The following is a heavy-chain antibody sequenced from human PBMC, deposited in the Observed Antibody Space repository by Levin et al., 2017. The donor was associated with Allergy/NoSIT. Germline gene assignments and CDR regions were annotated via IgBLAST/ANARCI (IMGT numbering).Heavy chain of an antibody. CDR1: GYTLTELS. V-gene: IGHV1-24*01. CDR2: FDPEDGET. J-gene: IGHJ6*02. D-gene: IGHD3-10*01. CDR3: ATVPRLLWFGEQYGMDG. Sequence: ASVKVSCKVSGYTLTELSMHWVRQAPGKGLEWMGGFDPEDGETIYAQKFQGRVTMTEDTSTDTAYMELSSLRSEDTAVYYCATVPRLLWFGEQYGMDGWGQGTTVTVSS.